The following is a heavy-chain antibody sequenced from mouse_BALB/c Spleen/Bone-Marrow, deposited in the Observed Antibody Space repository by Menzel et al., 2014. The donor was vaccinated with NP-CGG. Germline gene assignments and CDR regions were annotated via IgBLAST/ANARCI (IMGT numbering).Heavy chain of an antibody. D-gene: IGHD2-1*01. CDR3: ARNYGNYVGAMDY. Sequence: VQRVESGPGLVAPSQSLSIPRTVSGFSLTSYGVHWVRQPPGKGLEWLVVIWSDGSTTYNSALKSRLSISKDNSKSQVFLKMNSLQTDDTAMYYCARNYGNYVGAMDYWGQGTSVTVSS. CDR2: IWSDGST. V-gene: IGHV2-6*02. CDR1: GFSLTSYG. J-gene: IGHJ4*01.